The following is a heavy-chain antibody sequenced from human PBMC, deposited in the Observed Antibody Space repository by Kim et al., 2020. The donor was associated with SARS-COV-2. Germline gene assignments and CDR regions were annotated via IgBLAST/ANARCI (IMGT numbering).Heavy chain of an antibody. Sequence: TRSLKSGVTISVDTSKKQFTRKLSSVIAADTAVYYCARDYYGSGNGFDLWGRGTLVTVSS. V-gene: IGHV4-39*06. J-gene: IGHJ2*01. D-gene: IGHD3-10*01. CDR3: ARDYYGSGNGFDL.